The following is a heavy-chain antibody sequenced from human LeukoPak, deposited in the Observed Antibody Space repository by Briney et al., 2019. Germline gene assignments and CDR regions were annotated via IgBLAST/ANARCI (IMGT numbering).Heavy chain of an antibody. CDR1: GYSFTSYW. Sequence: GESLKISCKGSGYSFTSYWIGWVRQMPGKGLEWMGRIDPSDSYTNYSPSFQGHVTISADKSISTAYLQWSSLKASDTAMYYCARLYTGCSGGSCYSDRDYWGQGTLVTVSS. CDR2: IDPSDSYT. V-gene: IGHV5-10-1*01. D-gene: IGHD2-15*01. J-gene: IGHJ4*02. CDR3: ARLYTGCSGGSCYSDRDY.